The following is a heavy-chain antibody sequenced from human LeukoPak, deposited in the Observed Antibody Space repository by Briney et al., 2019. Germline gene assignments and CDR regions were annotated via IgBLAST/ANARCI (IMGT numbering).Heavy chain of an antibody. J-gene: IGHJ5*02. V-gene: IGHV1-69*01. CDR2: IIPIFGTA. CDR1: GGTFISYA. CDR3: ARERPMVRGVTRNNWFDP. D-gene: IGHD3-10*01. Sequence: GSSVKVSCKAAGGTFISYAISWVGQAPGQGREWMGGIIPIFGTANYAQKLQGRVTITADESTSTAYMELSSLRSEDTAVYYCARERPMVRGVTRNNWFDPWGQGTLVTVSS.